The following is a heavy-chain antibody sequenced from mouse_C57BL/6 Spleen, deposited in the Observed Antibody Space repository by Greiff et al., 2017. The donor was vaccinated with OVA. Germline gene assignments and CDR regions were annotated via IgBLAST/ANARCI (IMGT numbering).Heavy chain of an antibody. Sequence: VQLQQPGAELVKPGASVKMSCKASGYTFTSYWMTWVKQRPGQGLEWIGDIDPGSGSTNYNEKFKSKATLTVDTASSTAYMQLSSLTSEDSAVYYCASTVVYSRSGYWGQGTTLTVSS. D-gene: IGHD1-1*01. CDR3: ASTVVYSRSGY. CDR1: GYTFTSYW. CDR2: IDPGSGST. J-gene: IGHJ2*01. V-gene: IGHV1-55*01.